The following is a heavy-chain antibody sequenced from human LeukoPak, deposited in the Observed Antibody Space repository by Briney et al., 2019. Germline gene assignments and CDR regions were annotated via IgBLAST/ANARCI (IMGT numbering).Heavy chain of an antibody. CDR1: GFTFSSFA. Sequence: GGSLRLSCAASGFTFSSFAMSWVRQAPGKGLDWVSTISGSGAATYYADSVKGRFTISRDNSKNTLYLQMNSLRAEDTAVYYCAKDMTMIVVVFDYWGQGTLVTVSS. J-gene: IGHJ4*02. CDR3: AKDMTMIVVVFDY. D-gene: IGHD3-22*01. V-gene: IGHV3-23*01. CDR2: ISGSGAAT.